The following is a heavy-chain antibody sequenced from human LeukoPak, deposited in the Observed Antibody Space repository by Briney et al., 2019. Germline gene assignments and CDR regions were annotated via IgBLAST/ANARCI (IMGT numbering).Heavy chain of an antibody. CDR3: ARVAHDSSGYYRGDFDY. V-gene: IGHV1-46*01. CDR1: GYTFTSYY. CDR2: INPSGGST. Sequence: ASVKVSCKASGYTFTSYYMHWVRQAPGQGLEWMGIINPSGGSTSSAQKFQGRVTMTRDMSTSTVYMELSSLRSEDTAVYYCARVAHDSSGYYRGDFDYWGQGTLVTVSS. D-gene: IGHD3-22*01. J-gene: IGHJ4*02.